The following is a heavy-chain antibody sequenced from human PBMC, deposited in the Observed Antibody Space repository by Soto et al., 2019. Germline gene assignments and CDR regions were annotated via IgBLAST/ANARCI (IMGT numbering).Heavy chain of an antibody. CDR2: ITGSGGSI. V-gene: IGHV3-21*01. CDR1: GFTFSSYT. CDR3: AGDAGSIGY. J-gene: IGHJ4*02. Sequence: EVQLVESGGGLVKPGGSLRLSCAASGFTFSSYTMIWVRQAPGKGLQCVSSITGSGGSIYYTDSVKGRFTISRDNARNLVYLQMNSLRGEDTAVYYGAGDAGSIGYWGQGTLVTVSS.